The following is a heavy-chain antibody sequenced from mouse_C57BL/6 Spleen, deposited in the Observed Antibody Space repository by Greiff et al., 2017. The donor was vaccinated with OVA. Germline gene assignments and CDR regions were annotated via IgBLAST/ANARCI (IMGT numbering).Heavy chain of an antibody. D-gene: IGHD2-3*01. J-gene: IGHJ2*01. CDR1: GYTFTSYW. V-gene: IGHV1-69*01. CDR2: IDPSDSYT. CDR3: ARSRLLPREDFDY. Sequence: VQLQQPGAELVMPGASVKLSCKASGYTFTSYWMHWVKQRPGQGLEWIGEIDPSDSYTNYNQKFKGKSTLTVDKSSSTAYMQLSSLTSEDSAVYYCARSRLLPREDFDYWGQGTTLTVSS.